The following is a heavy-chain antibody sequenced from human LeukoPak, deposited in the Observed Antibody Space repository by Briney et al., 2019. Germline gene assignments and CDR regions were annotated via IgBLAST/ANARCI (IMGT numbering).Heavy chain of an antibody. CDR1: DFTFSTYW. CDR2: IKRDGSEK. CDR3: ARLSEMLRGPEAIYYFDY. V-gene: IGHV3-7*01. J-gene: IGHJ4*02. Sequence: GGSLRLSCAASDFTFSTYWMSWVRQAPGKGLEWVANIKRDGSEKYYVDSVKGRFTVSRDTAKNSLFLQMNSLRAEDTAVYYCARLSEMLRGPEAIYYFDYWGQGTLVTVSS. D-gene: IGHD3-10*01.